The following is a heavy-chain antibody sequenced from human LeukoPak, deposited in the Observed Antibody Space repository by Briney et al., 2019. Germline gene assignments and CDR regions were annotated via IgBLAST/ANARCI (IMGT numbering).Heavy chain of an antibody. Sequence: PGRSLRLSCAASGFTFSSYGMHWLRQAPGKGLEWVAVISYDGSNKYYADSVKGRFTISRDNSKNTLYLQMNSLRAEDTAVYYCAKDKWEDTAMVPNFDYWGQGTLVTVSS. CDR3: AKDKWEDTAMVPNFDY. D-gene: IGHD5-18*01. CDR1: GFTFSSYG. J-gene: IGHJ4*02. V-gene: IGHV3-30*18. CDR2: ISYDGSNK.